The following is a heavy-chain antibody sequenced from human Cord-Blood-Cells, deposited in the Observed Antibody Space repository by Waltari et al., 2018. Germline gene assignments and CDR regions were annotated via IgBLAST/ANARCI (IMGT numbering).Heavy chain of an antibody. CDR2: INHSGST. Sequence: QVQLQQWGAGLLKPSETLSLTCAVYGGSFSGSYWSWIRQPPAQGLEWIGEINHSGSTNYNPSLKSRVTISVDTSKNQFSLKLSSVPAADTAVYYCARAYCSGGSCYSVGSDYYYGMDVWGQGTTVTVSS. J-gene: IGHJ6*02. V-gene: IGHV4-34*01. D-gene: IGHD2-15*01. CDR1: GGSFSGSY. CDR3: ARAYCSGGSCYSVGSDYYYGMDV.